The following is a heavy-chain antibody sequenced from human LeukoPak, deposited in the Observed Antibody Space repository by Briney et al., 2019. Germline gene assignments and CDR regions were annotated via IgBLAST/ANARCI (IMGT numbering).Heavy chain of an antibody. CDR1: GYTFTSYD. CDR3: ARIPKLRYFDWLPTLSGMDV. CDR2: MNPNSGNT. D-gene: IGHD3-9*01. J-gene: IGHJ6*02. Sequence: ASVKVSYKASGYTFTSYDINWVRQASGQGLEWMGWMNPNSGNTGYAQKFQGRVTMTRNTSISTAYMELSSLRSEDTAVYYCARIPKLRYFDWLPTLSGMDVWGQGTTVTVSS. V-gene: IGHV1-8*01.